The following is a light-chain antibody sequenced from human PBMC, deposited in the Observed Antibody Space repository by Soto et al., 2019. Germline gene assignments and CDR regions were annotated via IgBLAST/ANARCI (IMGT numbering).Light chain of an antibody. Sequence: DIVMTQSPDSLAVSLGERAIINCKSSESLLYSSNNKNYLAWYQQRPGQPSNLLMYWASTRESGVPDRFSGSGSGTDFTLTISSLQAEDVAIYYCQQYFITPYTFGRGTKLEIK. CDR2: WAS. CDR1: ESLLYSSNNKNY. V-gene: IGKV4-1*01. J-gene: IGKJ2*01. CDR3: QQYFITPYT.